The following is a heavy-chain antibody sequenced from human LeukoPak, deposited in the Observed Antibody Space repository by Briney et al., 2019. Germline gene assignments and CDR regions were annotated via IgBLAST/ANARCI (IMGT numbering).Heavy chain of an antibody. CDR3: ARAYTPRVAAAGTCGFDP. Sequence: SETLSLTCAVYGGSFSGYYWSWLRHPPGKGLEWLGEINHSGSTNYNPSLKSRVTISVDTSKNQFSLKLSSVTAADTAVYYCARAYTPRVAAAGTCGFDPWGQGTLVTVSS. CDR2: INHSGST. D-gene: IGHD6-13*01. V-gene: IGHV4-34*01. CDR1: GGSFSGYY. J-gene: IGHJ5*02.